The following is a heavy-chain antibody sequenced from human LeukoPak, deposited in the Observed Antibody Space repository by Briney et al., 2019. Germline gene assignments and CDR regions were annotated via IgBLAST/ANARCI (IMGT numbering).Heavy chain of an antibody. Sequence: SQTLSFTCTVSGGSISSGGYYWSWIRQHPGKGLEWIGYIYYSGSTYYNPSLKSRVTISVDTSKNQFSLKLSSVTAADTAVYYCARGSSSWYSSDYWGQGTLVTVSS. CDR1: GGSISSGGYY. CDR3: ARGSSSWYSSDY. V-gene: IGHV4-31*03. J-gene: IGHJ4*02. D-gene: IGHD6-13*01. CDR2: IYYSGST.